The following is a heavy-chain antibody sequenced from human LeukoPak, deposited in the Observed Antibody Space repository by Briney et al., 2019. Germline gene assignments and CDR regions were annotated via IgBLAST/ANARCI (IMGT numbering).Heavy chain of an antibody. CDR1: GFTFSSYW. CDR3: AREIEQQLDSWFDP. D-gene: IGHD6-13*01. J-gene: IGHJ5*02. CDR2: IKQDGSEK. Sequence: GGSLRLSCAASGFTFSSYWMSWVRQAPGKGLEWAANIKQDGSEKYYVDSVKGRFTISRDNAKNSLYLQMNSLRAEDTAVYYCAREIEQQLDSWFDPWGQGTLVTVSS. V-gene: IGHV3-7*01.